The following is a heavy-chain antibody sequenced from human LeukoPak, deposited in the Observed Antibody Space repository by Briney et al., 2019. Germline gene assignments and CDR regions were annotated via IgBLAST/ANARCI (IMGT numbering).Heavy chain of an antibody. D-gene: IGHD2-15*01. CDR3: ATLPRYCSGGSCYGPGAFDI. CDR2: INHSGST. V-gene: IGHV4-34*01. Sequence: SETLSLTCAVYGGSFSGYYWSWIRQPPGKGLEWIGEINHSGSTNYNPSLKSRVTISVDTSKNQFSLKLSSVTAADTAVYYCATLPRYCSGGSCYGPGAFDIWGQGTMVTVSS. J-gene: IGHJ3*02. CDR1: GGSFSGYY.